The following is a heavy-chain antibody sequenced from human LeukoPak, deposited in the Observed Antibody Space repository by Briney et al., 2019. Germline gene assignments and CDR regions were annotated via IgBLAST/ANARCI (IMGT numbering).Heavy chain of an antibody. Sequence: PGGSLRLSCVGSGFIFRTYAMSWVRQAPGKGLEWVSGLSGSGDRTHYADSVRGRFTTYRDNSKNTLFLQMNSLRAEDAAVYYCAKYAVGETFFGDYWGQGTLVTVSS. J-gene: IGHJ4*02. V-gene: IGHV3-23*01. D-gene: IGHD3-3*01. CDR1: GFIFRTYA. CDR3: AKYAVGETFFGDY. CDR2: LSGSGDRT.